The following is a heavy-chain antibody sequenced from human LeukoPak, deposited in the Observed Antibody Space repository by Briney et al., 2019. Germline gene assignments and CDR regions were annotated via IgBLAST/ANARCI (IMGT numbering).Heavy chain of an antibody. Sequence: GGSLRLSRVVSGFTFSSYSMNWVRQAPGKGLEWVSYISSGSSSIYYADSVKGRFTISRDNAKNSLYLQMNSLRDEDTAVYYCARDRGSGYYSYYFGYWGQGTLVTVSS. CDR2: ISSGSSSI. V-gene: IGHV3-48*02. J-gene: IGHJ4*02. D-gene: IGHD3-22*01. CDR1: GFTFSSYS. CDR3: ARDRGSGYYSYYFGY.